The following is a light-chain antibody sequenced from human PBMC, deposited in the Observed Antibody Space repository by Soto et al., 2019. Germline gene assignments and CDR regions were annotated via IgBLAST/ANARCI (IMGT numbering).Light chain of an antibody. CDR3: AAWDASLNGPV. CDR2: RNN. J-gene: IGLJ2*01. Sequence: QSVLTQPPSASGTPGQRVTISCSGSSSNIGNNYVYWYQHLPGTAPKLLIYRNNQRPSGVPDRFSGSKSGTSASLAISGLRSDDESDYSCAAWDASLNGPVFGGGTKLTVL. V-gene: IGLV1-47*01. CDR1: SSNIGNNY.